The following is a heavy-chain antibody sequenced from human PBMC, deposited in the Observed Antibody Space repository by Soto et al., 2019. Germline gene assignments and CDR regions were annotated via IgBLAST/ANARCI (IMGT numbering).Heavy chain of an antibody. D-gene: IGHD2-15*01. Sequence: PSETLSLTCGVSGDTISTGGYSWAWIRQPPGKALEWIGYIYHSGSTNYNPSLKSRVTISVDTSKNQFSLKLSSVTAADTAVYYCARVPPVVAATPGWFDPWGQGTLVTVSS. V-gene: IGHV4-61*08. CDR3: ARVPPVVAATPGWFDP. CDR2: IYHSGST. J-gene: IGHJ5*02. CDR1: GDTISTGGYS.